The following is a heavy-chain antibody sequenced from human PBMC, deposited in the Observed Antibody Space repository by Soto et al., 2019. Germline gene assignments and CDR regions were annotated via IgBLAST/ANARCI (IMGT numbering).Heavy chain of an antibody. Sequence: PGGSLRLSCAASGFTFSSYAMSWVRQAPGKGLEWVSAISGSGGSTYYADSVKGRFTISRDNSKNTLYLQMNSLRAEDTAVYYCAKDEVSLDYGDYVLWYWGQGTLVTVSS. V-gene: IGHV3-23*01. J-gene: IGHJ4*02. CDR2: ISGSGGST. CDR3: AKDEVSLDYGDYVLWY. D-gene: IGHD4-17*01. CDR1: GFTFSSYA.